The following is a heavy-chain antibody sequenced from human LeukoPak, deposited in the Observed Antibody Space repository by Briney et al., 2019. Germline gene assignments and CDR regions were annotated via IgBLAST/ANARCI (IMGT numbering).Heavy chain of an antibody. CDR2: ISAYNGNT. V-gene: IGHV1-18*01. D-gene: IGHD3-22*01. CDR1: GYTFPSYG. J-gene: IGHJ6*02. Sequence: AAVTVTCKGSGYTFPSYGFSWVRQPPGQGLAWMGWISAYNGNTNYAQKLQGRVTMTTDTSTSTAYMELKSLRSDETAVYYCARRYDSSGYYRSDYYYYGMDVWGQGTTVTVSS. CDR3: ARRYDSSGYYRSDYYYYGMDV.